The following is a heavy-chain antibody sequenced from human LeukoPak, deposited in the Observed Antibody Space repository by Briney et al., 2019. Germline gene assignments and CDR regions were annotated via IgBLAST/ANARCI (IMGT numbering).Heavy chain of an antibody. CDR1: GYNFTNYW. J-gene: IGHJ6*02. CDR3: ARRGPMIVGAGGLDV. D-gene: IGHD3-22*01. CDR2: LYPGDSDT. V-gene: IGHV5-51*01. Sequence: GESLKISCKGSGYNFTNYWIGWVRQMPGRGLEWMGILYPGDSDTRYSPSFQGQVTISADKSLSTAYLQWSSLKASDTAIYYCARRGPMIVGAGGLDVWGQGTTVTVSS.